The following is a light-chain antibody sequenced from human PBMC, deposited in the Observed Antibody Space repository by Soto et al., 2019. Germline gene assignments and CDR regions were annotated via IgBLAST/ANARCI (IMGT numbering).Light chain of an antibody. J-gene: IGKJ1*01. CDR1: QSVSSNY. CDR2: GAS. CDR3: QQYGSLSWT. Sequence: PGQRATLSCRASQSVSSNYLAWYQQRPGQAPRLLIYGASTRATGIPDRFSGSGSGTDFTLTISRLEPEDVAVYYCQQYGSLSWTFGQGTKVDI. V-gene: IGKV3-20*01.